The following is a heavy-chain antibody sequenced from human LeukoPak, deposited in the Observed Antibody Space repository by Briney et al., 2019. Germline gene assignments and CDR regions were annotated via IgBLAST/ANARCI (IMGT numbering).Heavy chain of an antibody. CDR3: ASYYYDSSGYQLGLDP. V-gene: IGHV1-18*01. CDR2: ISAYNGKT. Sequence: GASVKVSCKASGYSFTSYGLNWVRQAPGQGLEWMGWISAYNGKTFYAEKFQGRVTITADESTSTAYMELSSLGSEDTAVYYCASYYYDSSGYQLGLDPWGQGTLVTVSS. CDR1: GYSFTSYG. D-gene: IGHD3-22*01. J-gene: IGHJ5*02.